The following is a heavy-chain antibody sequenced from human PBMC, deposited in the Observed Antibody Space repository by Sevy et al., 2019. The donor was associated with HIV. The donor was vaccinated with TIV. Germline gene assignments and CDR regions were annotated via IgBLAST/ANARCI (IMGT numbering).Heavy chain of an antibody. CDR1: GFTLRNYG. V-gene: IGHV3-33*01. Sequence: GGALRLSCVASGFTLRNYGMHWVRQAPGKGLEWVATIWDDMTNKYYADSAKGRFTISRDNSKNTLYLQMNSLRAEDTALYYCASLPNNYYDRGGYSGDDAFDIWGQGTMVTVSS. CDR3: ASLPNNYYDRGGYSGDDAFDI. J-gene: IGHJ3*02. D-gene: IGHD3-22*01. CDR2: IWDDMTNK.